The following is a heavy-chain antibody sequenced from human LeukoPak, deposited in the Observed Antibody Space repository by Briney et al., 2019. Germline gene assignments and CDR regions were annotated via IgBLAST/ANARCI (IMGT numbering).Heavy chain of an antibody. CDR2: IKPDGSEK. CDR1: GFRFSNFW. V-gene: IGHV3-7*01. J-gene: IGHJ2*01. Sequence: GGSLRLSCAASGFRFSNFWMSWVRQTPGKGLEWVANIKPDGSEKTYVDPVKGRFTISRDNSKSTLYLQMNSLRTEDTAVYYCARRWYFDLWGRGTLVTVSS. CDR3: ARRWYFDL.